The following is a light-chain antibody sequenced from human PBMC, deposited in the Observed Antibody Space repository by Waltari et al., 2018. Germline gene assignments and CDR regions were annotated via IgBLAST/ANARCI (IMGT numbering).Light chain of an antibody. CDR3: QQSYSTPLYT. CDR2: AAS. J-gene: IGKJ2*01. CDR1: QSISSY. V-gene: IGKV1-39*01. Sequence: DIQMTQSPPSCFASIGDRVTITCRASQSISSYLNWYQQKPGKAPKLLIYAASSLQSGVPSRFSGSGSGTDFTLTISSLQPEDFATYYCQQSYSTPLYTFGQGTKLEIK.